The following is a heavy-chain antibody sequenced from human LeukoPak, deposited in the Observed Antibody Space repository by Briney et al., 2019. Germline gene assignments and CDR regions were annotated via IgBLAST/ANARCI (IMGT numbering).Heavy chain of an antibody. CDR1: GGSISSYY. J-gene: IGHJ4*02. CDR2: IYYSGST. V-gene: IGHV4-59*01. CDR3: ARAGAVAGTDY. D-gene: IGHD6-19*01. Sequence: SETLSLTCTVSGGSISSYYWSWIRQPPGKGLEWIGYIYYSGSTNYNPSLKSRVTLSVDTSKNQFSLKLSSVTAADTAVYYCARAGAVAGTDYWGQGTLVTVSS.